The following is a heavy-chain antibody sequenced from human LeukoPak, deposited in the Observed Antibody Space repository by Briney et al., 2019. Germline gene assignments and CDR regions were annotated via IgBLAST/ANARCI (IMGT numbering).Heavy chain of an antibody. J-gene: IGHJ4*02. D-gene: IGHD3-22*01. Sequence: SETLSLTCTVSGGSISSYYWSWIRQPPGKGLEWIGYIYYSGSTNCNPSLKSRVTISIDTSKNQFSLKLSSVTAADTAVYYCASPGDSSGYYYWGQGTLVTVSS. V-gene: IGHV4-59*01. CDR2: IYYSGST. CDR1: GGSISSYY. CDR3: ASPGDSSGYYY.